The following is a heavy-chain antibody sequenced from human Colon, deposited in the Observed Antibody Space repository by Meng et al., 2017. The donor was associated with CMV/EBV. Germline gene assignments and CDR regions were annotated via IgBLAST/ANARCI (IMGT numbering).Heavy chain of an antibody. J-gene: IGHJ4*02. CDR1: GFSISRYE. CDR3: ARMRVVEFDY. CDR2: ITSSGSTT. D-gene: IGHD3-3*01. V-gene: IGHV3-48*03. Sequence: GGSLRLSCVASGFSISRYEMNWVRQAPGKGLEWLTYITSSGSTTHYADSVKGRFTISRDNAKNSLYLQMNSLRAEDTAVYYCARMRVVEFDYWGQGTLVTVSS.